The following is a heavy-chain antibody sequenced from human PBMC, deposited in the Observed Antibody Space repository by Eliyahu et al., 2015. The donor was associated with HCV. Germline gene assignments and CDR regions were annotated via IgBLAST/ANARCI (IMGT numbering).Heavy chain of an antibody. CDR3: TTGAPGGFDYYLDV. V-gene: IGHV3-15*01. CDR1: GFTFSKAW. D-gene: IGHD3-10*01. J-gene: IGHJ6*03. Sequence: EVQLVESGGGLVKPGGSLRLSLAASGFTFSKAWMSWVRQGPRGGGGGIGRIKSKTDGGTTDYAAPVKGRFTISRDDSKSTLYLQMNSLKTEDTAVYYCTTGAPGGFDYYLDVWGQGTTVTVSS. CDR2: IKSKTDGGTT.